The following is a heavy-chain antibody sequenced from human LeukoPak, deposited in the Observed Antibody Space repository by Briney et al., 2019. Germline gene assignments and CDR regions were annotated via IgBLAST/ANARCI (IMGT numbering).Heavy chain of an antibody. D-gene: IGHD6-19*01. J-gene: IGHJ4*02. CDR3: AKLRRGSSGWFTPYYFDY. Sequence: GGSLRLSCAASGFTFSNSAMSWVRQAPGKGLEWVSTLSGSGITTYYADSVKGRFTISRDNSKNTLYLQMNSLRAEDTAVYYCAKLRRGSSGWFTPYYFDYWGQGTLVTVSS. CDR2: LSGSGITT. CDR1: GFTFSNSA. V-gene: IGHV3-23*01.